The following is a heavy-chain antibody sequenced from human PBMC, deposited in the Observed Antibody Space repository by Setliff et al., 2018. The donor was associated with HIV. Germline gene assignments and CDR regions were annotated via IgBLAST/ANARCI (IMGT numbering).Heavy chain of an antibody. Sequence: PSETLSLTCTVSGGSITSGGYNWIWIRQHPEKGLEWIGYVDFGFRRYYNPSLKSQVIISVYTPKNQFSLTFNSVTAADTAVYYCARARGSSGWYAWFDPWGQGTLVTVSS. CDR2: VDFGFRR. V-gene: IGHV4-31*01. D-gene: IGHD6-13*01. CDR3: ARARGSSGWYAWFDP. CDR1: GGSITSGGYN. J-gene: IGHJ5*02.